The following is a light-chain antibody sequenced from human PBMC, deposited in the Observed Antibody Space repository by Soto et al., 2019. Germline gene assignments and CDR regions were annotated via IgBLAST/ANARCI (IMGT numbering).Light chain of an antibody. CDR2: EVS. J-gene: IGLJ1*01. CDR3: SSYTSSSTLV. V-gene: IGLV2-14*01. Sequence: QSALTQPASVSGSPGQSITISCTGTSSDVGGYNYVSWYQQHPGKAPKLMIYEVSNRPSGVSIRFSGSKSGNTASLNISGLQAEDEADYYCSSYTSSSTLVFGTGTKVTVL. CDR1: SSDVGGYNY.